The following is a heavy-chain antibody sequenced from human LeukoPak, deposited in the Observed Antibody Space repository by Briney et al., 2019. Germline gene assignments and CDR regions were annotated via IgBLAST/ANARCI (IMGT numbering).Heavy chain of an antibody. CDR2: INQDGSEK. D-gene: IGHD3-9*01. J-gene: IGHJ4*02. CDR1: GFTFSSYW. V-gene: IGHV3-7*01. Sequence: GGSLRLSCAASGFTFSSYWMSWVRQAPGKGLEWVAHINQDGSEKYYVDSVKGRFTISRDNAKNSLYLQMNSLRGEDTAVYYCARDPIPIVFDYWGQGTLVTVSS. CDR3: ARDPIPIVFDY.